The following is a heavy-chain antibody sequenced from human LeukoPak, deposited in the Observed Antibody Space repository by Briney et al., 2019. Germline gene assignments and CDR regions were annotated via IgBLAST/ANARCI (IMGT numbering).Heavy chain of an antibody. CDR1: GGSISTYY. CDR3: ARRRYNLDY. Sequence: SETLSLTCTVSGGSISTYYWSWIRQPPGKGLEWIGYIYYSGSTNYNPSLKSRVTISVDTSKNQFSLKLSSVTAADTAVYYCARRRYNLDYWGQGTLVTVSS. CDR2: IYYSGST. J-gene: IGHJ4*02. V-gene: IGHV4-59*08. D-gene: IGHD1-1*01.